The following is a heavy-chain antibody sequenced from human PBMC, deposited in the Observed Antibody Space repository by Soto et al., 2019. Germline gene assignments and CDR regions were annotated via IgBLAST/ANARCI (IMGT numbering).Heavy chain of an antibody. CDR1: GISLTNSGVG. J-gene: IGHJ6*02. CDR3: AQMDFDLYGMDV. Sequence: QITLTESGPPLVKPTQTLTLTCTFSGISLTNSGVGVSWIRQPPGKALEWLAVIYWDDAKHFSPSQKSRLTITKDTSNNQVVLTMTNMDSVDTATYFCAQMDFDLYGMDVWGQGTTVIVSS. V-gene: IGHV2-5*02. D-gene: IGHD3-9*01. CDR2: IYWDDAK.